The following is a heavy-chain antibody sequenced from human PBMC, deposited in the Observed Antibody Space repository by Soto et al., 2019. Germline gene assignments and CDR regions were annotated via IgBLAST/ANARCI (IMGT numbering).Heavy chain of an antibody. CDR3: ASNYAYAEGYYFYGIDV. J-gene: IGHJ6*02. V-gene: IGHV3-74*01. Sequence: GGSLRLSSAASGVNFSSYGMNWVRQAPGKGLVWVSRVNSDGNYTYYADSVKGRFTISRDNAKNTLHLQMNSLGAEDTAVYYCASNYAYAEGYYFYGIDVWGQGTTVTVSS. CDR1: GVNFSSYG. CDR2: VNSDGNYT. D-gene: IGHD3-16*01.